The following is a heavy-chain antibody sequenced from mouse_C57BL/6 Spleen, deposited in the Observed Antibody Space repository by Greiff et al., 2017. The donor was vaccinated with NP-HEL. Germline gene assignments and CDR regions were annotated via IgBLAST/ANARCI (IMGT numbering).Heavy chain of an antibody. J-gene: IGHJ1*03. CDR1: GYTFTDYY. V-gene: IGHV1-26*01. CDR3: ARTYYSNTGYFDV. CDR2: INPNNGGT. D-gene: IGHD2-5*01. Sequence: EVQLQQSGPELVKPGASVKISCKASGYTFTDYYMNWVKQSHGKSLEWIGDINPNNGGTSYNQKFKGKATLTVDKSSSTAYMELRSLTSEDSAVYYCARTYYSNTGYFDVWGTGTTVTVSS.